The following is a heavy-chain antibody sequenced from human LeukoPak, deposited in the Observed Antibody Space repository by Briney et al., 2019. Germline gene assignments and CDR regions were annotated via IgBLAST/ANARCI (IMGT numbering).Heavy chain of an antibody. D-gene: IGHD5-18*01. V-gene: IGHV4-59*01. CDR3: ARQYSYGYYFDY. CDR2: IYYSGST. J-gene: IGHJ4*02. CDR1: GGSISSYY. Sequence: SKTLSLTCTVSGGSISSYYWSWIRRPPGKGLEWIGYIYYSGSTNYNPSLKSRVTISVDTSKNQFSLKLSSVTAADTAVYYCARQYSYGYYFDYWGQGTLVTVSS.